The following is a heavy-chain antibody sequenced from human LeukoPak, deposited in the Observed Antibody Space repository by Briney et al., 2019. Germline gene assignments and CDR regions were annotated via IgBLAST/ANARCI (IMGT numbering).Heavy chain of an antibody. D-gene: IGHD5-12*01. CDR2: MNPNSGNT. J-gene: IGHJ3*02. CDR3: ARVVWRLRRDAFDI. V-gene: IGHV1-8*01. Sequence: ASVKVSCKASGYTFTSYDINWVRQATGQGLEWMGWMNPNSGNTGYAQKFQGRVTMTRNTSISTAYMELSSLRSEDTAVYYCARVVWRLRRDAFDIWGQGTMVTVSS. CDR1: GYTFTSYD.